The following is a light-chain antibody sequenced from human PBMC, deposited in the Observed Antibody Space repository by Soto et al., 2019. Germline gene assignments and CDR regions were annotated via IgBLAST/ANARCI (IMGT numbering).Light chain of an antibody. J-gene: IGKJ1*01. CDR3: QQYNNWPRT. CDR1: QSSSNF. CDR2: AAS. V-gene: IGKV1-39*01. Sequence: DIQMTQSPSSLSASVGDRVTITCRASQSSSNFLNWYQQRPGKAPKLLIYAASTLQRGVPSRFSGSGSGTEFTLTISSLQSEDFAVYYCQQYNNWPRTFGQGTKV.